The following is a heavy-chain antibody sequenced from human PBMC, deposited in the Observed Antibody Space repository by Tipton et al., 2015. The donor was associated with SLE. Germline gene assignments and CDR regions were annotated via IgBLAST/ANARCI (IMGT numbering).Heavy chain of an antibody. CDR2: IWYDGSNK. CDR3: ARDRYQWDFWPNWFDP. Sequence: SLRLSCAASGFTFSSYGMHWVRQAPGKGLEWVAVIWYDGSNKYYADSVKGRFTISRDNSKNTLYLQMNSLGAEDTAVYYCARDRYQWDFWPNWFDPWGQGTLVTVSS. V-gene: IGHV3-33*01. D-gene: IGHD1-26*01. J-gene: IGHJ5*02. CDR1: GFTFSSYG.